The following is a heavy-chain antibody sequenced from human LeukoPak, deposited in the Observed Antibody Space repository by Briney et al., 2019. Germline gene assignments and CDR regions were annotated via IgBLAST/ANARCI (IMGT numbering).Heavy chain of an antibody. D-gene: IGHD6-13*01. J-gene: IGHJ4*02. CDR2: ISAYNGNT. CDR3: AKEAAAGPEPLDY. V-gene: IGHV1-18*01. Sequence: ASVKVSCKASGYTVTSYGISWVREAAGQGLGWMGGISAYNGNTNYAQKLQGRVTMTTDTSTSTAYMELRSLRSDDTAVYYCAKEAAAGPEPLDYYGQGPLVTVSA. CDR1: GYTVTSYG.